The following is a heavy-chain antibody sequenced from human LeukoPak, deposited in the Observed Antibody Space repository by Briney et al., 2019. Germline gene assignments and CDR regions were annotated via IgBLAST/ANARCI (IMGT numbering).Heavy chain of an antibody. V-gene: IGHV4-4*07. CDR2: IYSSGST. CDR1: GGSISSYY. D-gene: IGHD2-2*01. Sequence: PSETLSLTCTVSGGSISSYYWSWIRQPAGKGLEWIGRIYSSGSTDYNPALKSRVTMSVDTSKSQFSLKVRSVTVADTAVYYCARGLGIVVPAANDNWFDPWGQGILVTVSS. CDR3: ARGLGIVVPAANDNWFDP. J-gene: IGHJ5*02.